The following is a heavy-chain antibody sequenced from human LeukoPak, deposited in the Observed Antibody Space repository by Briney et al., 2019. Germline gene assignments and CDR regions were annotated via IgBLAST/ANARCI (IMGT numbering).Heavy chain of an antibody. CDR1: GFTVSSTY. J-gene: IGHJ4*02. CDR3: ARGYNGDY. V-gene: IGHV3-66*02. D-gene: IGHD1-1*01. Sequence: AGGSLRLPCAASGFTVSSTYMSWVRQAPGKGLQWVSVIYSGGSTYYTDSVKGRFTISRDNSKNTLYLQMNSLRVEDTAVYYCARGYNGDYWGQGTLVTVSS. CDR2: IYSGGST.